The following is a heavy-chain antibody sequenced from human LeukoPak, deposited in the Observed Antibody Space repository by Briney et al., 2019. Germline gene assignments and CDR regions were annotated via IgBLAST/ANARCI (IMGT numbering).Heavy chain of an antibody. CDR3: ARDYCTSTTCPNWFDP. D-gene: IGHD2-2*01. Sequence: SGPLSLPCTVSGSSIITGYYWDWIRQPPGKGLEWIGTFYHGGSTNYNLSLKSRVTISVDKSKNQFSLKLNSVTAADTAVYYCARDYCTSTTCPNWFDPWGQGTLVTVSS. J-gene: IGHJ5*02. CDR1: GSSIITGYY. CDR2: FYHGGST. V-gene: IGHV4-38-2*02.